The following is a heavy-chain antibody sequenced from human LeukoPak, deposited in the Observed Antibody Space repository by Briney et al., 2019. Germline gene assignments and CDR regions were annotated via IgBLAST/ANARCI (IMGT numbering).Heavy chain of an antibody. CDR2: IIPIFGTA. CDR3: ARVYYGDYAWFDP. J-gene: IGHJ5*02. V-gene: IGHV1-69*06. Sequence: GGSLRLSCAASGGTFSSYAISWVRQAPGQGLEWMGGIIPIFGTANYAQKFQGRVTITADKSTSTAYMELSSLRSEDTAVYYCARVYYGDYAWFDPWGQGTLVTVSS. CDR1: GGTFSSYA. D-gene: IGHD4-17*01.